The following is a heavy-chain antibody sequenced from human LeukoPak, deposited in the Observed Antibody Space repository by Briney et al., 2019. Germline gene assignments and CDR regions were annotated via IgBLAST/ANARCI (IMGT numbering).Heavy chain of an antibody. Sequence: SETLSLTCAVYGGSFSGYYWSWIRQPPGKGLEWIGEINHSGSTNYNPSLTSRVTISVDTSKNQFSLKLSSVTAADTAVYYCARLRGYQRTPISSSWYSGYYFDYWGQGTLVTVSS. CDR3: ARLRGYQRTPISSSWYSGYYFDY. CDR2: INHSGST. D-gene: IGHD6-13*01. CDR1: GGSFSGYY. J-gene: IGHJ4*02. V-gene: IGHV4-34*01.